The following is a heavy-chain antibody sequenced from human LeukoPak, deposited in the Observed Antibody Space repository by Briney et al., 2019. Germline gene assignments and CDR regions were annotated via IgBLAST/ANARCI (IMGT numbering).Heavy chain of an antibody. CDR2: ISYSGDST. V-gene: IGHV3-23*01. CDR1: GFTFSSHA. D-gene: IGHD6-19*01. J-gene: IGHJ4*02. CDR3: AKVIDTSIAVASADFDY. Sequence: PGGSLRLSCAASGFTFSSHAMSWVRQAPGKGLEWVSYISYSGDSTNYADSVKGRFTISRDNSKNTLYLQMNRLRAGDTAVYYCAKVIDTSIAVASADFDYWGQGNLVTVSS.